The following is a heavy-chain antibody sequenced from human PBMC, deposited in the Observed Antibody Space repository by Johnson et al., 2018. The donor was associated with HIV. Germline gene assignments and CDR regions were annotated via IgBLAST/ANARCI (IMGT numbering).Heavy chain of an antibody. V-gene: IGHV3-7*02. CDR1: GFTFSSYW. CDR3: SRAGGDLLPDAFDI. Sequence: VQLVESGGGLVQPGGSLRLSCAVSGFTFSSYWMSWVRQAPGRGLEWVANIKQDGSEKYYVDSVKGRFTISRDNAKNSLYLQMNSLRAEDTAVYYCSRAGGDLLPDAFDIWGQGTMVTVSS. J-gene: IGHJ3*02. CDR2: IKQDGSEK. D-gene: IGHD2-21*02.